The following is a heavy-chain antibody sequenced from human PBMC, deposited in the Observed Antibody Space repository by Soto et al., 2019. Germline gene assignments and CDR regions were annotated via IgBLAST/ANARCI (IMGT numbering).Heavy chain of an antibody. Sequence: PGESLKISCKGSGYSFTSYWIGWVRQMPGKGLEWMGIIYPGDSDTRYSPSFQGQVTISADKSISTAYLQWSSLKASDTAMYYCARRWSSTSYYPSYYYYMDVWGKGTTVTVSS. D-gene: IGHD2-2*01. V-gene: IGHV5-51*01. CDR3: ARRWSSTSYYPSYYYYMDV. CDR1: GYSFTSYW. CDR2: IYPGDSDT. J-gene: IGHJ6*03.